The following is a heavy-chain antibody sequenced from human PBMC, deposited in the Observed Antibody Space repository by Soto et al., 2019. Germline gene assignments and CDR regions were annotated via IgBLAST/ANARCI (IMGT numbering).Heavy chain of an antibody. D-gene: IGHD1-26*01. Sequence: QVQLVQSGAEVKKPGASVKVSCKASGYTFTSYDINWVRQATGQGLEWMGWMNSNSGNTVYAQKFQGRVTMTGNTSMNIAYVEMSSLRSEDTAVYYCARYVSYTYYGMDVWGQGTTVTVSS. CDR2: MNSNSGNT. CDR3: ARYVSYTYYGMDV. J-gene: IGHJ6*02. V-gene: IGHV1-8*01. CDR1: GYTFTSYD.